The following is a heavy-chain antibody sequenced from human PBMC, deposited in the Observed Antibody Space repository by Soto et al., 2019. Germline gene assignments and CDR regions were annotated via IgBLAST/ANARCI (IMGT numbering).Heavy chain of an antibody. D-gene: IGHD3-10*01. CDR3: AREGTEGLGSFKAFDY. CDR2: ISYRGST. Sequence: QVQLQESGPRLVKPSQTLSLTCTVSDASMSSGHYYWSWIRQPPGKGLEWLGYISYRGSTYYKPSISSRLTDSLDTSKWQFFLALTSVTAADTAVYYCAREGTEGLGSFKAFDYWGQGILVTVSS. V-gene: IGHV4-30-4*01. CDR1: DASMSSGHYY. J-gene: IGHJ4*02.